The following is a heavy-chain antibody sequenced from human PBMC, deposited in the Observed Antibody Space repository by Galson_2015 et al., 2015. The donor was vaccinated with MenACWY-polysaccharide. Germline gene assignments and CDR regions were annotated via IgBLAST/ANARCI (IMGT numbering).Heavy chain of an antibody. J-gene: IGHJ3*01. Sequence: SLRLSYAASGFTFGSYAMGWVRQAPAKGLEWVSSIGGSGLTTFYAESVKGRFTISRDNPQDILSLQMNSLRAADTARYFCAKVTERASSRRPFDGWGQGTMVTVSS. D-gene: IGHD5-24*01. V-gene: IGHV3-23*01. CDR1: GFTFGSYA. CDR3: AKVTERASSRRPFDG. CDR2: IGGSGLTT.